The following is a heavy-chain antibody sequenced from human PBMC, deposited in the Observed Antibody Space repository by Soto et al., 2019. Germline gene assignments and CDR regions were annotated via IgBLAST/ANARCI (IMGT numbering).Heavy chain of an antibody. V-gene: IGHV3-30-3*01. Sequence: GGSLRLSCAASGFTFSSYAMHWVRQAPGKVLEWVAVISYDGSNKYYADSVKGRFTISRDNSKGTLYLQMNSLRAEDTATYYCAQNGQWLATPPVAWGQGSLVNVSS. D-gene: IGHD6-19*01. CDR2: ISYDGSNK. CDR1: GFTFSSYA. J-gene: IGHJ4*02. CDR3: AQNGQWLATPPVA.